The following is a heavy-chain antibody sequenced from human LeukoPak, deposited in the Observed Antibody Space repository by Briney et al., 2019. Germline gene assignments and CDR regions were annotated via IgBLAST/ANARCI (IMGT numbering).Heavy chain of an antibody. J-gene: IGHJ3*02. V-gene: IGHV3-74*01. Sequence: PGGSLRLSCAASGFTFSKYWLHSLRQAPGKGLVWVSRINPDDKSASYADSVKGRFTIARDDARKTLYLQMNSLRAEDTAVYYCLTIVETTFDAFDIWGQGTMVTVSS. CDR3: LTIVETTFDAFDI. D-gene: IGHD2/OR15-2a*01. CDR1: GFTFSKYW. CDR2: INPDDKSA.